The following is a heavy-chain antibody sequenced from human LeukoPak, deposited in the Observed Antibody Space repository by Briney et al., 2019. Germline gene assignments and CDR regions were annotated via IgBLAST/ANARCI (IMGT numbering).Heavy chain of an antibody. D-gene: IGHD2-15*01. CDR1: GGSISSYY. V-gene: IGHV4-4*09. CDR2: IYTSGST. Sequence: SETLSLTCTVSGGSISSYYWSWIRQPPGKGLEWIGYIYTSGSTNYNPSLKSRVTISVDTSKNQFSLKLSSVTAADTAVYYCASSPTYCSGGSCYFSEGFDYWGQGTLVTVSS. J-gene: IGHJ4*02. CDR3: ASSPTYCSGGSCYFSEGFDY.